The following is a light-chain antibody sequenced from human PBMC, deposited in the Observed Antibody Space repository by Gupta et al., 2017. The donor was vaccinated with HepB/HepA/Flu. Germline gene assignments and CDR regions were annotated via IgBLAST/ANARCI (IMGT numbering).Light chain of an antibody. CDR2: WAS. CDR3: HQKDHFPYT. V-gene: IGKV4-1*01. CDR1: QSGRYTSKRKNY. J-gene: IGKJ2*01. Sequence: DIVMPHSPDSLAVSLGESATITCKSSQSGRYTSKRKNYLHWYQQKPGQPPRLLINWASTREYGVPDSFSGRGSGTEFTLTISSRQAEDVAVYYCHQKDHFPYTFGQGTYMDIK.